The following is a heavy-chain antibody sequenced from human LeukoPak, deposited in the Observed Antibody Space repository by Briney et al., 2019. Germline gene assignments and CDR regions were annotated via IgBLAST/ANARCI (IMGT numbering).Heavy chain of an antibody. CDR2: ISWNSGNI. J-gene: IGHJ5*02. V-gene: IGHV3-9*01. D-gene: IGHD3-22*01. CDR1: GFTFNNYA. CDR3: AKDRQYYYDSSGYDA. Sequence: GGSLRLSCAASGFTFNNYAMHWVRQAPGKGLEWVSGISWNSGNIGYADSVKGRFTISRDNAKNSLYLQMNSLRPEDTALYYCAKDRQYYYDSSGYDAWGQGTLVTVSS.